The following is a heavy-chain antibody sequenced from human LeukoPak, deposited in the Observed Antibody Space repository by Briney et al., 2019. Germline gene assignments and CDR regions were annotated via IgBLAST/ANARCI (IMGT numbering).Heavy chain of an antibody. Sequence: SETLSLTCTVSGYSFSRGYYWGWIRQPPGKGLEWIGIIYPSGSAYYNPSLTSRVTISVDTSKNQFSLKLSSVTAADTAVYYCARCGVGWFDPWGQGTLVTVSS. V-gene: IGHV4-38-2*02. CDR1: GYSFSRGYY. J-gene: IGHJ5*02. CDR2: IYPSGSA. D-gene: IGHD1-26*01. CDR3: ARCGVGWFDP.